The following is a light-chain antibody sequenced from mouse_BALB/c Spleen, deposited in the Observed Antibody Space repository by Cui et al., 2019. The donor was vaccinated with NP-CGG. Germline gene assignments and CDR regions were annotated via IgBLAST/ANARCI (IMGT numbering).Light chain of an antibody. CDR2: GTN. CDR1: TGAVTTSNY. V-gene: IGLV1*01. Sequence: QAVVTQESALTTSPGETVTLTCRSSTGAVTTSNYPNWVQEKPDHLFTGLIGGTNNRAPGVPARFSGSLIGGKAALTITGAQTEDEAIYFCALWYSNHWVFGGGTKLTVL. J-gene: IGLJ1*01. CDR3: ALWYSNHWV.